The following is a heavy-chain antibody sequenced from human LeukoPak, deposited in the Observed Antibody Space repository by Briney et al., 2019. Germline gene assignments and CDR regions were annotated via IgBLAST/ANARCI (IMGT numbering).Heavy chain of an antibody. J-gene: IGHJ4*02. V-gene: IGHV4-34*01. CDR1: GGSFSGYY. CDR3: ARARITMVRGVIIIRGGHFDS. D-gene: IGHD3-10*01. Sequence: SETLSLTCAVYGGSFSGYYWSWIRQPPGKGLGWIGEINHSGSTNYNPSLKSRVTISVDTSKNQFSLKLSSVTAADTAIYYCARARITMVRGVIIIRGGHFDSWGQGTLVTVSS. CDR2: INHSGST.